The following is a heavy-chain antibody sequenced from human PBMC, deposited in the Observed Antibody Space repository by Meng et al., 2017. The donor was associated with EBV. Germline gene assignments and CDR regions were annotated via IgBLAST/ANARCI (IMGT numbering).Heavy chain of an antibody. CDR2: ISAYNGNT. V-gene: IGHV1-18*01. J-gene: IGHJ4*02. CDR1: GYTFTSYG. CDR3: ARGLDYFDY. Sequence: QVPVLQCGADVKKPVPSVQVSCKASGYTFTSYGISWVRQAPGQGLEWMGWISAYNGNTNYAQKLQGRVTMTTDTSTSTAYMELRSLRSDDTAVYYCARGLDYFDYWGQGTLVTVSS.